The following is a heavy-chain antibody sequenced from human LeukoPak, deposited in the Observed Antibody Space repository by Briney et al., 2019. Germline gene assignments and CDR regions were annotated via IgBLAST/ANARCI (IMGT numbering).Heavy chain of an antibody. J-gene: IGHJ3*01. CDR1: GFTFSTYA. CDR3: ANPGGVVVVAATV. CDR2: ISGSSGST. Sequence: PGGSLRLSCAASGFTFSTYAMSRVRQAPGKGLEWVSTISGSSGSTYYADSVKGRFTISRDNSKNTLYLQMNSLRAEDTAVYYCANPGGVVVVAATVWGQGTMVTVSS. V-gene: IGHV3-23*01. D-gene: IGHD2-15*01.